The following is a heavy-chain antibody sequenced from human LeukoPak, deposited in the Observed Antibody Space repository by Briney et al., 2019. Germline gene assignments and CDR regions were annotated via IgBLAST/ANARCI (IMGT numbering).Heavy chain of an antibody. CDR3: ARELTVTTRDVDY. CDR2: INPNSGGT. Sequence: ASVKVSCKASGYTFIGYYMHWVRPAPEQGLEWMGWINPNSGGTNYAQKFQGRVTMTRDTSISTAYMELSRLRSDDTAVYYCARELTVTTRDVDYWGQGTLVTVSS. J-gene: IGHJ4*02. D-gene: IGHD4-17*01. CDR1: GYTFIGYY. V-gene: IGHV1-2*02.